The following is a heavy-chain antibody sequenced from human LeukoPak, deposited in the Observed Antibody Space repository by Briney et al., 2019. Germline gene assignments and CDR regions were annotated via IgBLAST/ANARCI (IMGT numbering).Heavy chain of an antibody. CDR3: ARFGLVVAGYMDV. CDR1: GYTFTGYY. Sequence: ASVKVSCKASGYTFTGYYMHWERQAPGQGLEWMGRMNPNSGGTNYAQKFQGRVTMTRDTSISTAYMELSRLRSDDTAVYYCARFGLVVAGYMDVWGKGTTVTVSS. D-gene: IGHD2-15*01. V-gene: IGHV1-2*06. CDR2: MNPNSGGT. J-gene: IGHJ6*04.